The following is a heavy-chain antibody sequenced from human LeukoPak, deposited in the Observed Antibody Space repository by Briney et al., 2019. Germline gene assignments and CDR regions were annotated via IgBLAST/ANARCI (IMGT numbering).Heavy chain of an antibody. Sequence: PGGSLRLSCAASGFTFSNAWTSWVRQAPGKGLEWVGRIKSKTDGGTTDYAAPVKGRFTISRDDSKNTLYLQMNSLKTEDTAVYYCTTFLTYYFGSGSRNFDYWGQGTLVTVSS. V-gene: IGHV3-15*01. CDR1: GFTFSNAW. CDR3: TTFLTYYFGSGSRNFDY. D-gene: IGHD3-10*01. J-gene: IGHJ4*02. CDR2: IKSKTDGGTT.